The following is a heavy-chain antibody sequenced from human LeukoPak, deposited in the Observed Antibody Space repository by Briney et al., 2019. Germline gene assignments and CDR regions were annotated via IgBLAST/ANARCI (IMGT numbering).Heavy chain of an antibody. V-gene: IGHV3-21*01. CDR3: ATDLRPPLPAPD. CDR2: ITGSSTYI. J-gene: IGHJ4*02. Sequence: ESLRLSCGVSGVTIRGYTRSWVRQAPGKGLEWVAYITGSSTYIYYADSVKGRFTSSRDDAKNTLYLQMNNVRAEDTALYYCATDLRPPLPAPDWGQGKLVTVSS. CDR1: GVTIRGYT. D-gene: IGHD2-2*01.